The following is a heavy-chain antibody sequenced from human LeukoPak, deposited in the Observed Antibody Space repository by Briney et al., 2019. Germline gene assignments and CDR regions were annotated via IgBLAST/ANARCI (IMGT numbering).Heavy chain of an antibody. D-gene: IGHD2-21*02. CDR1: GGSFSGYY. J-gene: IGHJ2*01. V-gene: IGHV4-34*01. CDR2: INHSGST. CDR3: AKFGRSSTAVVTASIKRRGHYWYFDL. Sequence: PSETLSLTCAVYGGSFSGYYWSWIRQPPGKGLEWIGEINHSGSTNYNPSLKSRVTISVDTSKNQFSLKLSSVTAADTAVYYCAKFGRSSTAVVTASIKRRGHYWYFDLWGRGTLVTVSS.